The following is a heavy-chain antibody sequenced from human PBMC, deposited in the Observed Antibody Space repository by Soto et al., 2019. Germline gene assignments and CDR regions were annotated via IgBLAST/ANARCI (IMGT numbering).Heavy chain of an antibody. CDR1: GFTFSSYA. CDR2: SSGSGGIT. V-gene: IGHV3-23*01. D-gene: IGHD2-21*02. Sequence: PGGSLTLSCAASGFTFSSYAMSWVRQAPGKGLEGVSASSGSGGITYYADSVKGRFTISRDNSKNTLHLQMNSLRAEDTAVYYCAKAFRLNWFDTWGQGTLVSVSS. J-gene: IGHJ5*02. CDR3: AKAFRLNWFDT.